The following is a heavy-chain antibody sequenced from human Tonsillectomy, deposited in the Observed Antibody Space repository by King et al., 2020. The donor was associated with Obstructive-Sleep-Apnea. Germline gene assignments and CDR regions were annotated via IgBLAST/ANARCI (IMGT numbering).Heavy chain of an antibody. V-gene: IGHV4-39*07. J-gene: IGHJ4*02. Sequence: QLQESGPGLVKPSETLSLTCTVSGGSVSNSDYYWGGIRQPPGKGLEWIGDIYYSWSTYSNPSLKSRVTISIDTSKNQFSLKLSSVTAADTAVYYCARDSGPWGQGTLVTVSS. CDR1: GGSVSNSDYY. D-gene: IGHD3-10*01. CDR2: IYYSWST. CDR3: ARDSGP.